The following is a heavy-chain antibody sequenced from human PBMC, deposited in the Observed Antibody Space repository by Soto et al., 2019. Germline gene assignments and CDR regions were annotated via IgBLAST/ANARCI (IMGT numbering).Heavy chain of an antibody. J-gene: IGHJ4*02. CDR1: GFTFSSYA. CDR2: ISGSAGST. Sequence: EVHLLESGGGLVQPGGSLRLSCAASGFTFSSYAMSWVRQAPGKGLEWVSGISGSAGSTYYADSVKGRFTISRDNSKNTLYLQMNSLRAEDTDAYYCATGLVGPTAGRFDYWGQGTLVTVSS. V-gene: IGHV3-23*01. CDR3: ATGLVGPTAGRFDY. D-gene: IGHD1-26*01.